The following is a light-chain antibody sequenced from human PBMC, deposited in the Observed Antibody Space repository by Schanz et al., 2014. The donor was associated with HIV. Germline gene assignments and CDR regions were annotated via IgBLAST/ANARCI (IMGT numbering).Light chain of an antibody. CDR2: NTY. J-gene: IGLJ3*02. CDR3: AAWDDSLNGWV. Sequence: QSVLTQPPSASGTPGQSVTISCSGSSSNIGSNAVNWYQQLPGTAPKLLIYNTYHRPSGVPDRFSGSNSGSSASLAISGLRSEDEADYHCAAWDDSLNGWVFGGGTKLTVL. CDR1: SSNIGSNA. V-gene: IGLV1-44*01.